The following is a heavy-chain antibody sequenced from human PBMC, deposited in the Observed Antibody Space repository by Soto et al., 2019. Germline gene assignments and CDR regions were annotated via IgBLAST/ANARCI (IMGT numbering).Heavy chain of an antibody. CDR1: GYTFTSYA. D-gene: IGHD6-13*01. J-gene: IGHJ4*02. CDR2: INAGNGNT. Sequence: AASVKVSCKAAGYTFTSYAMHWVRQAPGQRLEWMGWINAGNGNTKYSQKFQGRVTITRDTSASTAYMELSSLRSEDTAVYYCARVYRAFQQQLSLPLDYWGQGTLVTVSS. CDR3: ARVYRAFQQQLSLPLDY. V-gene: IGHV1-3*01.